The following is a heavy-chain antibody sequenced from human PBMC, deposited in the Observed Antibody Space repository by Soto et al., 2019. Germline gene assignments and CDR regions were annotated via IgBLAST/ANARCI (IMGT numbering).Heavy chain of an antibody. CDR1: GGTFSSYA. J-gene: IGHJ4*02. Sequence: QVQLVQSGAEVKKPGSSVKVSCKASGGTFSSYAISWVRQAPGHGLEWMGGIIPIFGTANYAQKFQGRVTITADESTSTAYMELSRLRSEDTAVYYCARDEVAVAGNRGYFDYWGQGTLVTVSS. D-gene: IGHD6-19*01. CDR3: ARDEVAVAGNRGYFDY. V-gene: IGHV1-69*12. CDR2: IIPIFGTA.